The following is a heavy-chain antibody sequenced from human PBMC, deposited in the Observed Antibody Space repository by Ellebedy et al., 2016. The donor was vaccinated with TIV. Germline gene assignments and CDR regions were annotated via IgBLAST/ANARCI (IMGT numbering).Heavy chain of an antibody. Sequence: AASVKVSCKASGYIFTTYLIHWVRQAPGQGLEWVGRINPSDGAIHYAQSFQGRVTITRDTSASTAYMELSSLRSEDTAVYYCARDRAAMAGVDYWGQGALVTVSS. CDR1: GYIFTTYL. CDR2: INPSDGAI. V-gene: IGHV1-46*01. CDR3: ARDRAAMAGVDY. J-gene: IGHJ4*02. D-gene: IGHD5-18*01.